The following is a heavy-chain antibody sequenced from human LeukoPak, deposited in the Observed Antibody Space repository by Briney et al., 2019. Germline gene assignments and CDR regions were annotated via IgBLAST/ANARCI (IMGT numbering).Heavy chain of an antibody. CDR1: GFTFSTYA. D-gene: IGHD6-19*01. CDR2: ISGIDT. CDR3: TKDAPDSGGWFFFDS. Sequence: GASLRLSCAASGFTFSTYAMNWVRQAPGKGLEWVSTISGIDTFYADSVKGRFTISRDNSKNTLYLQMISLRAEDTAVYYCTKDAPDSGGWFFFDSWGQGTLVTVSS. V-gene: IGHV3-23*01. J-gene: IGHJ4*02.